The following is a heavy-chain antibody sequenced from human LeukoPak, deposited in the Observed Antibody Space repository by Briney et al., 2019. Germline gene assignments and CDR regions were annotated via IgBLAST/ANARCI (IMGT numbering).Heavy chain of an antibody. J-gene: IGHJ4*02. CDR1: GGTFSSYA. CDR3: ATFFDSSSSRHFDY. CDR2: IIPIFGTA. D-gene: IGHD6-6*01. Sequence: EASVKVSCKASGGTFSSYAISWVRQAPGQGLEWMGGIIPIFGTARYAQKFQGRVTITADESTSTAFMELSSLRSEDTAVYYCATFFDSSSSRHFDYWGQGTLVTVSS. V-gene: IGHV1-69*01.